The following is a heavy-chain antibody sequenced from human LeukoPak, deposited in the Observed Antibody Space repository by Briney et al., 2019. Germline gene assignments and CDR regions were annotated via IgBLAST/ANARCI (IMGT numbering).Heavy chain of an antibody. J-gene: IGHJ5*02. CDR2: IFYSGST. D-gene: IGHD3-10*01. V-gene: IGHV4-39*07. CDR1: GGSIGSGTYY. CDR3: ARGYGSGSYGYNWFDP. Sequence: SETLSLTCTVSGGSIGSGTYYWGWIRQSPGKGLEWIGSIFYSGSTNYNPSLKSRVTISVDTSKNQFSLKLSSVTAADTAVYYCARGYGSGSYGYNWFDPWGQGTLVTVSS.